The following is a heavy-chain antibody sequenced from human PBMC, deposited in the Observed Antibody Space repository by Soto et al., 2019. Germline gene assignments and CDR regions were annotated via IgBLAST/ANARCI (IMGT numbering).Heavy chain of an antibody. J-gene: IGHJ4*02. V-gene: IGHV3-23*01. CDR2: ITGTGSTT. Sequence: GGSLRLSCAGSGFTFNSYALNWVRQAPGKGLEWVSGITGTGSTTYYADSVKGRFTISRDNSKDTMYLQMNSLRAEDTAVYYCAKAGRIAAAAAKYYFDYWAQGTLVTVSS. CDR1: GFTFNSYA. D-gene: IGHD6-13*01. CDR3: AKAGRIAAAAAKYYFDY.